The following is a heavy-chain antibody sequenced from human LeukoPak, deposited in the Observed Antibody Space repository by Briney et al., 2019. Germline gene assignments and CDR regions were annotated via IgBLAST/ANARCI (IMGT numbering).Heavy chain of an antibody. Sequence: GGSLRLSCAASGFTFSSYAMHWVRQAPGKGLEWVAVISYDGSNKYYADSVKGRFTISRDNSKNTLYLQMNSLRAEDTAVYYCARDGYDFGVGGAFDIWGQGTMVTVSS. J-gene: IGHJ3*02. CDR1: GFTFSSYA. CDR2: ISYDGSNK. CDR3: ARDGYDFGVGGAFDI. V-gene: IGHV3-30-3*01. D-gene: IGHD3-3*01.